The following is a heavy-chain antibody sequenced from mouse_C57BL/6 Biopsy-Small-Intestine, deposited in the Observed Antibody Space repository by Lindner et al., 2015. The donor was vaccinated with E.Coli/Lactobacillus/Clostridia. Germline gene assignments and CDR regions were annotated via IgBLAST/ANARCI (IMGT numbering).Heavy chain of an antibody. V-gene: IGHV1-39*01. J-gene: IGHJ4*01. CDR3: AKRGLRDYAMDY. Sequence: VQLQESGPELVKPGASVKISCKASGYSFTDYNMNWVKQSNGKSLEWIGVINPNYDTTSYNQKFKGKATLTVDQSSSTAHMQLNSLTSEDSAVYYCAKRGLRDYAMDYWGQGTSVTVSS. CDR1: GYSFTDYN. D-gene: IGHD2-4*01. CDR2: INPNYDTT.